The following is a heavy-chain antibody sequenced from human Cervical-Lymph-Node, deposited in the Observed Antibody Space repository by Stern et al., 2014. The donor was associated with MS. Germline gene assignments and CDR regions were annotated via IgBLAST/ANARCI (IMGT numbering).Heavy chain of an antibody. Sequence: HVQLEESGGGVVQPGRTLRLSCEASGFTFSRYAMHWVSQAPGKGLEWVALIWYDGSNPYYADSVTGRFTISRDNFKNTLYLQMNSLRAEDTAVYYCASAYSSSHYYFDYWGQGTLVTVSS. D-gene: IGHD6-13*01. CDR2: IWYDGSNP. CDR3: ASAYSSSHYYFDY. V-gene: IGHV3-33*01. J-gene: IGHJ4*02. CDR1: GFTFSRYA.